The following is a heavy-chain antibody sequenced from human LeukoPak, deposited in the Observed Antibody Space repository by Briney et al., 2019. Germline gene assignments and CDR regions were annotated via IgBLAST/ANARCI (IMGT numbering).Heavy chain of an antibody. CDR2: IIPIFGTA. Sequence: SVKVSCEASGGTFSSYAISWVRQAPGQGLEWMGGIIPIFGTANYAQKFQGRVTITADESTSTAYMELSSLRSEDTAVYYCARSTPPELVNYYGMDVWGQGTTVTVSS. J-gene: IGHJ6*02. V-gene: IGHV1-69*13. D-gene: IGHD6-13*01. CDR1: GGTFSSYA. CDR3: ARSTPPELVNYYGMDV.